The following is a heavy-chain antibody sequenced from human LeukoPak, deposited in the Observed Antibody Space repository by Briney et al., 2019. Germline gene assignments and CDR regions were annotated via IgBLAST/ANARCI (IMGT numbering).Heavy chain of an antibody. J-gene: IGHJ4*02. D-gene: IGHD5-24*01. V-gene: IGHV4-34*01. CDR2: INHSGST. Sequence: SETLSLTCAVYGGSFSGYYRSWIRQPPGKGLEWIGEINHSGSTNYNPSLKSRVTISVDTSKNQFSLKLSSVTAADTAVYYCARGGYTYYFDYWGQGTLVTVSS. CDR3: ARGGYTYYFDY. CDR1: GGSFSGYY.